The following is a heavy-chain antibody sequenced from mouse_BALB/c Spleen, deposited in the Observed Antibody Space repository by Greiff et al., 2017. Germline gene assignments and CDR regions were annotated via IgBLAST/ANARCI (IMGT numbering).Heavy chain of an antibody. D-gene: IGHD1-2*01. CDR3: AITTATIWYFDV. CDR2: IDPANGNT. Sequence: EVQLQQSGAELVKPGASVKLSCTASGFNIKDTYMHWVKQRPEQGLEWIGRIDPANGNTKYDPKFQGKATITADTSSNTAYLQLSSLTSEDTAVYYCAITTATIWYFDVWGAGTTVTVSS. J-gene: IGHJ1*01. V-gene: IGHV14-3*02. CDR1: GFNIKDTY.